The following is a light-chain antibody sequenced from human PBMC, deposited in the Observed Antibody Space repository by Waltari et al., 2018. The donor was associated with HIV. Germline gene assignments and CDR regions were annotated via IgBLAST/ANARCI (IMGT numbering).Light chain of an antibody. J-gene: IGLJ3*02. Sequence: AVTQPASVSGLPGQSTTISCTGDDTAFSLYKFVYWYQQHSGKPPRLILYDVDSRASGVSDRFSGSMSGNTASLTISGLRAEDEGHYYCASFTGDNTVMFGGGTEVTVL. CDR3: ASFTGDNTVM. V-gene: IGLV2-14*03. CDR1: DTAFSLYKF. CDR2: DVD.